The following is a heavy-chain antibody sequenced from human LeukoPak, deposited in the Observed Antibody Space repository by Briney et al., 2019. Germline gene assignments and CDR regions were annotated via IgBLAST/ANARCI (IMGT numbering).Heavy chain of an antibody. Sequence: SVKVSCEASGGTFSSYAISWVRQAPGQGLEWMGGIIPIFGTANYAQKFQGRVTITADESTSTAYMELSSLRSEDTAVYYCASMDTAMARFDYWGQGTLVTVSS. V-gene: IGHV1-69*01. D-gene: IGHD5-18*01. CDR2: IIPIFGTA. J-gene: IGHJ4*02. CDR3: ASMDTAMARFDY. CDR1: GGTFSSYA.